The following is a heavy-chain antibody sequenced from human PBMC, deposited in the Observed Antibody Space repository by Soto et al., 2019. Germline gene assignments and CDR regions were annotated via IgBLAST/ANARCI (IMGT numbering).Heavy chain of an antibody. CDR2: IYYSGSP. Sequence: SETLSLTCSVSGGSINKYYCSWIRQPPGKGLEWIGYIYYSGSPNYNPSLKSRVTISVDTSKNQFSLNLSSVTAADTAVYYCAGAGAATLSDYWGQGTLVTVSS. V-gene: IGHV4-59*01. D-gene: IGHD2-15*01. CDR3: AGAGAATLSDY. J-gene: IGHJ4*02. CDR1: GGSINKYY.